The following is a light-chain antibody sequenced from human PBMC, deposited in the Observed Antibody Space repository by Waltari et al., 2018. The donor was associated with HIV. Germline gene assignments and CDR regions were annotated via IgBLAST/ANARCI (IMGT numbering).Light chain of an antibody. Sequence: NFMLTQPHSVSESPGKTVTISCTGSSGSIASNYVQWYQQRPGRAPTTVIYEDNQRPSWVTDRFSGSIDNPSNSASLTISGLKTEDEADYYCQSYDSSNHNWVFGGGTKLTVL. V-gene: IGLV6-57*02. J-gene: IGLJ3*02. CDR2: EDN. CDR1: SGSIASNY. CDR3: QSYDSSNHNWV.